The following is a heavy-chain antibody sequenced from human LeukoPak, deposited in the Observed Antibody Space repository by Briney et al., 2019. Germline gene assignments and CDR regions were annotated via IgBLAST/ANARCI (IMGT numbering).Heavy chain of an antibody. CDR1: GFTFSTYA. J-gene: IGHJ6*02. D-gene: IGHD6-19*01. CDR3: AREGIVVAEEYYYGMDV. CDR2: ITNTGGVT. V-gene: IGHV3-23*01. Sequence: GGSLRLSCAASGFTFSTYAMSWVRQAPGKGLEWVSGITNTGGVTLYADSVKGRLTVSRDNSKNTLYLHMNSLRADDTAVYYCAREGIVVAEEYYYGMDVWGQGTTVTVSS.